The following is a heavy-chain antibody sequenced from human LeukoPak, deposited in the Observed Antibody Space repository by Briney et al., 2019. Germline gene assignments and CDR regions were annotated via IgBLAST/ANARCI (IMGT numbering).Heavy chain of an antibody. CDR1: GGSINSYH. D-gene: IGHD1-26*01. CDR3: ARGGGTRAVDY. Sequence: MTSETLSLTCTVSGGSINSYHWSWIRQPPGKGLEWIGCIYTSGSTHYSPSLKSRVTISVDTSKNQFSLKLSSVTAADTAVYYCARGGGTRAVDYWGQGTLVTVSS. V-gene: IGHV4-59*01. J-gene: IGHJ4*02. CDR2: IYTSGST.